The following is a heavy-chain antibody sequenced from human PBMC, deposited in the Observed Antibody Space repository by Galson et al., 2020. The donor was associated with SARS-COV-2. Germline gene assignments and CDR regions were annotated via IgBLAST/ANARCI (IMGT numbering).Heavy chain of an antibody. D-gene: IGHD3-22*01. CDR3: ARDSMEMDVIVAALVDRKQSRGYYFDL. CDR2: ISFDGTKK. J-gene: IGHJ4*02. Sequence: QAGGSLRLSCAASGFTFNSYGIHWVRQAPGKGLEWVAGISFDGTKKDYADSVKGRFTISRDNSKNMVYLQVNSLRREDSAVYFCARDSMEMDVIVAALVDRKQSRGYYFDLWGQGTLVTVSS. V-gene: IGHV3-30*19. CDR1: GFTFNSYG.